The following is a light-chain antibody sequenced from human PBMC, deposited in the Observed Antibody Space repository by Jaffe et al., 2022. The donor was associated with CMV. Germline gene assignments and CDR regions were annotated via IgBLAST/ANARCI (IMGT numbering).Light chain of an antibody. Sequence: DIQMTQSPSTLSASVGDRVTITCRASEYINSWLAWYQHSPGKAPKLLIYQASSLRSGVPSRFAASGSGTEFTLIISSLQPEDFATYYCQQYERDPYTFGQGTKLEVK. CDR2: QAS. V-gene: IGKV1-5*03. CDR1: EYINSW. CDR3: QQYERDPYT. J-gene: IGKJ2*01.